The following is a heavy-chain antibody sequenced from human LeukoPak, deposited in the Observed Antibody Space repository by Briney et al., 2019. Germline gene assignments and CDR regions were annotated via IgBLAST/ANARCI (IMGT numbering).Heavy chain of an antibody. D-gene: IGHD6-19*01. CDR3: AKDVYSSGWYGYFDY. CDR1: GFTFSSYG. J-gene: IGHJ4*02. CDR2: IWYDGSNK. V-gene: IGHV3-33*06. Sequence: PGGSLRLSCAASGFTFSSYGMHWVRQAPGMGLEWVAVIWYDGSNKYYADSVKGRFTISRDNSKNTLYLQMNSLRAEDTAVYYCAKDVYSSGWYGYFDYWGQGTLVTVSS.